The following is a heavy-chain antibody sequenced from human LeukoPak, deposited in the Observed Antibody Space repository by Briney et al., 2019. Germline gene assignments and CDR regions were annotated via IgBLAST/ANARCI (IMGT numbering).Heavy chain of an antibody. V-gene: IGHV4-39*01. CDR1: GGSISSSSHY. CDR3: ARHQSYYYDYYMDV. J-gene: IGHJ6*03. CDR2: IYYSGST. Sequence: SETLSLTCTVSGGSISSSSHYWGWTRQPPGKGLEWIGSIYYSGSTYYNPSLKSRVTISVDTSKNQFSLKLTSVTAADTAVYYCARHQSYYYDYYMDVWGKGTTVTISS.